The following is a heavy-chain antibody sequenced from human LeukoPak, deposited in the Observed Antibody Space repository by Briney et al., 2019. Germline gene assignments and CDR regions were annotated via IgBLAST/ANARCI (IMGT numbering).Heavy chain of an antibody. CDR1: GFAVSSNY. V-gene: IGHV3-53*01. D-gene: IGHD1-7*01. J-gene: IGHJ3*02. CDR3: AKGVTGTRAFDI. CDR2: IYSGDST. Sequence: GGSLRLSCAVSGFAVSSNYMNWVRQAPGKGLEWVSVIYSGDSTYYADSVKGRFTISRDNSKNTLYLQMNSLRAEDTAVYYCAKGVTGTRAFDIWGQGTMVTVSS.